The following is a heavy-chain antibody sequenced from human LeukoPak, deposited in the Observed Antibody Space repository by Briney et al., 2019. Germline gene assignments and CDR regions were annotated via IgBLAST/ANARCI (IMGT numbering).Heavy chain of an antibody. V-gene: IGHV4-59*01. D-gene: IGHD1-26*01. Sequence: SETLSLTCTDSGGSISSYYWSWIRQPPGKGLEWIGYIYYSGSTNYNPSLKSRVTISVDTSKNQFSLKLSSVTAADTAVYYCARAYYQGDAFDIWGQGTMVTVSS. J-gene: IGHJ3*02. CDR3: ARAYYQGDAFDI. CDR2: IYYSGST. CDR1: GGSISSYY.